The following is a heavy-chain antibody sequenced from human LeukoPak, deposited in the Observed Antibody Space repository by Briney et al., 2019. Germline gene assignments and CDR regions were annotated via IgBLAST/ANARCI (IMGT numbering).Heavy chain of an antibody. Sequence: SETPSLTCTVSGGSISSYYWCWIRQPPGNGLEWIGYIYYSGSTNYNPSLKSRVTISVDTSKNQFSLKLSSVTAADTAVYYCARGHGTYMTTYNWFDPWGQGILVTVSS. CDR1: GGSISSYY. J-gene: IGHJ5*02. CDR2: IYYSGST. D-gene: IGHD2/OR15-2a*01. V-gene: IGHV4-59*01. CDR3: ARGHGTYMTTYNWFDP.